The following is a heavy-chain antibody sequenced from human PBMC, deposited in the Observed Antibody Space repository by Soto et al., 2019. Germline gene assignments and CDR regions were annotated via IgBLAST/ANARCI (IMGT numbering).Heavy chain of an antibody. V-gene: IGHV4-30-4*01. CDR2: IYKSTTT. Sequence: SETLSLTCSVSGDSISTVDYFWAWIRQPPGQALEYIGYIYKSTTTYYNPSFESRVAISLDTSKSQFSLNVTSVTAADTAVYFCARGRYCLNGRCFPNWFDSWGQGTLVTVSS. CDR1: GDSISTVDYF. D-gene: IGHD2-15*01. CDR3: ARGRYCLNGRCFPNWFDS. J-gene: IGHJ5*01.